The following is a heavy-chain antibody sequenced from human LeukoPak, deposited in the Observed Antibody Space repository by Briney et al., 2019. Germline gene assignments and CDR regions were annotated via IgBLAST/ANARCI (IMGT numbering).Heavy chain of an antibody. D-gene: IGHD6-19*01. V-gene: IGHV1-18*01. CDR1: GYTFTSFG. Sequence: ASVKVSCKASGYTFTSFGISWVRQAPAQGLEWMGWISTYNGNTNYAQQLQGRVTMTTDTSTSRVYMDLRSLRSDDTAVYYCARDRAGSAWYTTFDYWGQGTLVTVSS. CDR2: ISTYNGNT. CDR3: ARDRAGSAWYTTFDY. J-gene: IGHJ4*02.